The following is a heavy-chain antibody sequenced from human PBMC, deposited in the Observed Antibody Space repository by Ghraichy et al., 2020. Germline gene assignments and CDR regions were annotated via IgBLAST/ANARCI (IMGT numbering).Heavy chain of an antibody. D-gene: IGHD1-7*01. J-gene: IGHJ4*02. Sequence: SGPTLVKPPQTLTLTCTFSGFSLSTNRVGVGWIRQPPGKALEWRALIHWDDNERYSPALKSRLTISKDTSKNQVVLTMTNMDPVDTATYYCARDYDWNYPNWGQGTLVTASS. CDR1: GFSLSTNRVG. CDR3: ARDYDWNYPN. V-gene: IGHV2-5*02. CDR2: IHWDDNE.